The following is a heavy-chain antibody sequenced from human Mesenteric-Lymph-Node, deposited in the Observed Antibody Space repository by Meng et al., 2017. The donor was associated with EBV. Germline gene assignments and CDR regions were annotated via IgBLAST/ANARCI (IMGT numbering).Heavy chain of an antibody. J-gene: IGHJ4*02. CDR3: AGGDYVNQFNY. D-gene: IGHD4-17*01. V-gene: IGHV4-30-2*06. CDR2: VHHSGLT. CDR1: GGSVNSGGYS. Sequence: QAQLQASGPGLVKPSQHLSLTCTVSGGSVNSGGYSWSWIRQSPEKGLEWIGYVHHSGLTYYNPSLETRVIISLERSKNQFSLKLTSVTAADTAVYYCAGGDYVNQFNYWGQGTLVTVSS.